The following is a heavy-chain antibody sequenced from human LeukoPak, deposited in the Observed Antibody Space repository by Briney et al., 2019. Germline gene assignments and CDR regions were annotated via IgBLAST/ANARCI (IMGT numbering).Heavy chain of an antibody. Sequence: PSETLSLTCAVYGGSFSGYYWSWIRQPPGKGLEWIGEINHSGSTNYNPSLKSRVTISVDTSKNQFSLKLSSVTAADTAVYYCARRREGSYYYYYMDVWGKGTTVTISS. CDR1: GGSFSGYY. CDR3: ARRREGSYYYYYMDV. V-gene: IGHV4-34*01. CDR2: INHSGST. J-gene: IGHJ6*03. D-gene: IGHD1-26*01.